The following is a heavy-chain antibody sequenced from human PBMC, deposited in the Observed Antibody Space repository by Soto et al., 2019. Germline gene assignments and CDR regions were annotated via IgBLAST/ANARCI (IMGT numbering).Heavy chain of an antibody. CDR1: GGSISSYY. D-gene: IGHD2-2*01. CDR2: IYTSGST. Sequence: SETLSLTCPVSGGSISSYYWSWIRQPAGKGLEWIGRIYTSGSTNYNPSLKSRVTMSVDTSKNQFSLKLSSVTAADTAVYYCARACSSNSCYDVFDYWGQGTLVTVSS. J-gene: IGHJ4*02. CDR3: ARACSSNSCYDVFDY. V-gene: IGHV4-4*07.